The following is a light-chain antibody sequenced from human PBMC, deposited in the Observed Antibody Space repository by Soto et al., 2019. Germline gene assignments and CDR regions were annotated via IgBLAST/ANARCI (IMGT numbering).Light chain of an antibody. Sequence: EIVLTQSPGTLSLSPGEIATLSCRASQSVSSNYLAWCQQKPGQAPRLLIYGASSRATGIPDRFSGSGSGTDFTLTISRLEPEDFAVYYCQQYGSSPWTFGQGTKVEIK. CDR2: GAS. J-gene: IGKJ1*01. CDR1: QSVSSNY. V-gene: IGKV3-20*01. CDR3: QQYGSSPWT.